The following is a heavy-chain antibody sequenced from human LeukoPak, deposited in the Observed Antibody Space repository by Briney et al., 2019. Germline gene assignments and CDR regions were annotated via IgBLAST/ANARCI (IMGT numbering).Heavy chain of an antibody. CDR2: IVPILGTA. CDR3: ARGRGDVWGSYRRTPFDY. Sequence: PGASVKVSCKAPGGSFGRYAIHWVRQAPGQGLEWMGGIVPILGTANYAQKFQGRVTITADDSTGTAYMELTSLGSADTAVYYCARGRGDVWGSYRRTPFDYWGQGTLVTVSS. V-gene: IGHV1-69*13. D-gene: IGHD3-16*02. CDR1: GGSFGRYA. J-gene: IGHJ4*02.